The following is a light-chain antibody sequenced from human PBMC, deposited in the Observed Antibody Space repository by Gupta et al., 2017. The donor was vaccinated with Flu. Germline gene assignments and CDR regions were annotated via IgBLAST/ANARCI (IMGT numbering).Light chain of an antibody. J-gene: IGKJ4*01. CDR2: GAS. CDR3: QQYGSSPALT. Sequence: EIVLTQSPGTLSLSPGERATLSCRASQSVSSSYLAWYQQKPGQAPRLLIYGASSRATGIPDRFSGSGFGKDFTLTISRREPEDFAVYYCQQYGSSPALTFGGGTKVEIK. V-gene: IGKV3-20*01. CDR1: QSVSSSY.